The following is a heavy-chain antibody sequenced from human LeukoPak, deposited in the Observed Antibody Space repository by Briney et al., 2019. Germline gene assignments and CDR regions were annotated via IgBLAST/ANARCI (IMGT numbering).Heavy chain of an antibody. D-gene: IGHD3-10*01. CDR1: GFSLSTSGVG. Sequence: SGPTLVKPTQTLTLTCTFSGFSLSTSGVGVGWIRQPPGKALEWLALIYWNDYQRYSPSLKSRLTITKDTSKNQVVLTMTNMDPVDTATYFCARWTLVRGDDYYYMDVWGTGTTVTISS. V-gene: IGHV2-5*01. CDR2: IYWNDYQ. J-gene: IGHJ6*03. CDR3: ARWTLVRGDDYYYMDV.